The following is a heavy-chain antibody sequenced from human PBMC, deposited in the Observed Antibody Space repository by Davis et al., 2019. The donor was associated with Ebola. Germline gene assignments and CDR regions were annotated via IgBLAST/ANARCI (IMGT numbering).Heavy chain of an antibody. CDR3: AKGYSSGLSATDFED. CDR2: ISGSGAFR. J-gene: IGHJ4*02. Sequence: GGSLRLSCAASGLSFSEYTMNWVRQAPGKGLEWVSSISGSGAFRNYADSVQGRFTISRDNSNSRLYLEMRSLGDEDTAVYYCAKGYSSGLSATDFEDWGQGTRVTVSS. CDR1: GLSFSEYT. V-gene: IGHV3-23*01. D-gene: IGHD6-19*01.